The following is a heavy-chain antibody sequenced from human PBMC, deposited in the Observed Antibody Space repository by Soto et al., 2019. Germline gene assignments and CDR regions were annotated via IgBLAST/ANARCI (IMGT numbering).Heavy chain of an antibody. D-gene: IGHD4-17*01. CDR1: DSTFTGYT. CDR2: ISSLNGNT. CDR3: ARGTVTSGRWFGP. Sequence: QVHLVQSETEVKEPGASVTVSCKNSDSTFTGYTINWVRQAPGQGLEWLGWISSLNGNTNYARKYQGRLTMTTNTSATTAYMELRSLRSDDTAVYFCARGTVTSGRWFGPCGQGTLVTVSS. J-gene: IGHJ5*02. V-gene: IGHV1-18*04.